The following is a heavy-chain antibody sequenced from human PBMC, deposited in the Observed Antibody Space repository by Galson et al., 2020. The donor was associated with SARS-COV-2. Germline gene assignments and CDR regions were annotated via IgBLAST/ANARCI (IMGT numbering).Heavy chain of an antibody. V-gene: IGHV4-38-2*02. CDR1: GSSISSGYF. J-gene: IGHJ5*02. Sequence: SETLSLTCTVSGSSISSGYFWAWIRQPPGKGLEWLGSIHDSGSTYYNPSLKSRVTISLDTSKNQFSLKLSSATAADTAVYHCAAYSVVVATPSPLRADHWGQGTLVTVSS. D-gene: IGHD2-15*01. CDR3: AAYSVVVATPSPLRADH. CDR2: IHDSGST.